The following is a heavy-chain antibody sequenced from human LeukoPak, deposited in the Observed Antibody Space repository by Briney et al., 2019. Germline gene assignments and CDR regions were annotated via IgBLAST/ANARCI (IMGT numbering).Heavy chain of an antibody. J-gene: IGHJ4*02. D-gene: IGHD5-12*01. CDR2: ISNSGGTT. CDR1: GFSFSNYA. CDR3: AKRLSATDD. Sequence: GGSLRLSCAASGFSFSNYAMSWVRQAPGKGLEWVSGISNSGGTTYYADSVKGQFTVSRDNGNNTLSLQMNSLRAEDTAIYYCAKRLSATDDWGQGTLVTVSS. V-gene: IGHV3-23*01.